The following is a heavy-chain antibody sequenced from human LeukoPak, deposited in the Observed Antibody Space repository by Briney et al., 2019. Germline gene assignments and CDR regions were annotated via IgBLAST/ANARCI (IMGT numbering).Heavy chain of an antibody. CDR3: ARVTTVTGSGYFDY. D-gene: IGHD4-17*01. Sequence: PSGTLSLTCAVSGGSISSSNWWSWVRQPPGKGLEWIGEIYHSGSTNHNPSLKSRVTISGDKSKNQFSLKLSSVTAADTAVYYCARVTTVTGSGYFDYWGQGTLVTVSS. CDR1: GGSISSSNW. J-gene: IGHJ4*02. V-gene: IGHV4-4*02. CDR2: IYHSGST.